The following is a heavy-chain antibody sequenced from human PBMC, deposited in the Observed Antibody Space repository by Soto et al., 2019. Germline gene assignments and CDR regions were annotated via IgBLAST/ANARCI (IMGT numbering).Heavy chain of an antibody. CDR3: ARGRTVVYAVPFIGANWFDP. CDR1: GYTFTSYD. CDR2: MNPNSGNT. D-gene: IGHD2-8*02. V-gene: IGHV1-8*01. Sequence: QVQLVQSGAEVKKPGASVKVSCKASGYTFTSYDINWVRQATGQGLEWMGWMNPNSGNTGYAQKFQGRVTMTRNTSISTAYMELSSLRSEDTAVYYCARGRTVVYAVPFIGANWFDPWGQGTLVTVSS. J-gene: IGHJ5*02.